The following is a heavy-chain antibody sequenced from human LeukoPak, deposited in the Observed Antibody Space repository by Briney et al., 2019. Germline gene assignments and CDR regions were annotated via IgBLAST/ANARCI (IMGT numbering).Heavy chain of an antibody. CDR3: TRDRGTYNGFDP. D-gene: IGHD2-15*01. CDR2: IAKKDNLYAT. V-gene: IGHV3-73*01. CDR1: GFDFCGSA. J-gene: IGHJ5*02. Sequence: PAGSLRLSCAASGFDFCGSAVHWVRQSSRKGLELVCLIAKKDNLYATAYAESVKDRFPISREDSKNTAFLHMDSLKTGDTALYDFTRDRGTYNGFDPWGQGTLVTVSS.